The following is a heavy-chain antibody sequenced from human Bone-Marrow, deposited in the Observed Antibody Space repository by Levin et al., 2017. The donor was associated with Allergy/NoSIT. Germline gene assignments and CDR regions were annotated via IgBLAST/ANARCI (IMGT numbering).Heavy chain of an antibody. J-gene: IGHJ4*02. Sequence: PGESLKISCAASGFTFSSYSMNWVRQAPGKGLEWVSSISSSSSYIYYADSVKGRFTISRDNAKNSLYLQMNSLRAEDTAVYYCLVRLSSHIFDYWGQGTLVTVSS. V-gene: IGHV3-21*01. D-gene: IGHD2-21*01. CDR1: GFTFSSYS. CDR2: ISSSSSYI. CDR3: LVRLSSHIFDY.